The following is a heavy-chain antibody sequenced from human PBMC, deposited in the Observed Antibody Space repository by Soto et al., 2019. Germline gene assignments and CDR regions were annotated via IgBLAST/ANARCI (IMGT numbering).Heavy chain of an antibody. Sequence: GGSLRLSCAASGFTFSSYSMNWVRQAPGKGLEWVSSISSSSSYIYYADSVKGRFTIPRDNAKNSLYLQMNSLRAEDTAVYYCARAALGTIFGVVIDYWGQGTLVTVSS. J-gene: IGHJ4*02. CDR3: ARAALGTIFGVVIDY. CDR1: GFTFSSYS. CDR2: ISSSSSYI. D-gene: IGHD3-3*01. V-gene: IGHV3-21*01.